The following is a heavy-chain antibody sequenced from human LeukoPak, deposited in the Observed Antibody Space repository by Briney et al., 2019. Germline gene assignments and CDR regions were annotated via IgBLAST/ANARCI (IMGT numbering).Heavy chain of an antibody. D-gene: IGHD3-10*01. V-gene: IGHV3-9*01. CDR1: GFTFDDYG. Sequence: GGSQRLSCAASGFTFDDYGMHWARQAPGKGLEWVSGINWDSGLIGYADSVKGRFTLSRDNAKISLYLQMNSLRAEDTALYYCARSPYGSGSYPPDYWGQGTLVTVSS. CDR2: INWDSGLI. CDR3: ARSPYGSGSYPPDY. J-gene: IGHJ4*02.